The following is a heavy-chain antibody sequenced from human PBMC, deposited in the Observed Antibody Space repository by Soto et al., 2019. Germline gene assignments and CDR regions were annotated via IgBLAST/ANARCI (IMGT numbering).Heavy chain of an antibody. J-gene: IGHJ6*02. CDR1: GYSFTSYW. CDR2: IYPGDSDT. D-gene: IGHD2-15*01. CDR3: ARGEDGVARGMNGFDV. V-gene: IGHV5-51*01. Sequence: GESLKISCKGSGYSFTSYWIGWVRQMPGKGLEWMGIIYPGDSDTRYSPSFQGQVTISADKSISTAYLQWSSLKAADTAMYYCARGEDGVARGMNGFDVWGQGTLVTVSS.